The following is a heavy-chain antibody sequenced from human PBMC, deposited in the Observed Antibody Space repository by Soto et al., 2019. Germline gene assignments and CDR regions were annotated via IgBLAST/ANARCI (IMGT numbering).Heavy chain of an antibody. CDR3: TLRRYCSGGSCYPFYYYYGMHV. J-gene: IGHJ6*01. CDR2: IKSKTDGGTT. Sequence: VGSLRLSCASSVFTFSNAWMSCVRHSPGKWLEWVGRIKSKTDGGTTDYAAPVKGRFTISRDDSKNTLYLQMNSLKTEDTAVYYCTLRRYCSGGSCYPFYYYYGMHVWGQGTTVNVS. D-gene: IGHD2-15*01. CDR1: VFTFSNAW. V-gene: IGHV3-15*01.